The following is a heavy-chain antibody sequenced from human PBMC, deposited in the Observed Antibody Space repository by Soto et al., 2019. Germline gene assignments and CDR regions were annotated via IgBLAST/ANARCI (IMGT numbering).Heavy chain of an antibody. V-gene: IGHV3-11*05. J-gene: IGHJ6*02. D-gene: IGHD2-15*01. CDR1: GFIFSDYY. Sequence: QVQLVESGGGLVKPGGSLRLSCAASGFIFSDYYMTWIRQSPGKGLEWISYISNSEITNYADSVKGRFTISRDNPKNSLYLKMDTLSADDTAVYFCPRENYSKMDVWGQGTTVTVSS. CDR3: PRENYSKMDV. CDR2: ISNSEIT.